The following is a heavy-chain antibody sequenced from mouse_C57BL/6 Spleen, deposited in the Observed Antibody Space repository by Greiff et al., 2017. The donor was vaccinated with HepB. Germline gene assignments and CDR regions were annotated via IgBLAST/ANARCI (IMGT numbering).Heavy chain of an antibody. CDR1: GYTFTSYW. Sequence: VQLQQSGAELVMPGASVKLSCKASGYTFTSYWMHWVKQRPGQGLEWIGEIDPSDSYTNYNQKFKGKSTLTVDKSSSTAYRQLSSLTSADSAVYYCAAYGYDEEFAYWGQGTLVTVSA. CDR3: AAYGYDEEFAY. J-gene: IGHJ3*01. D-gene: IGHD2-2*01. CDR2: IDPSDSYT. V-gene: IGHV1-69*01.